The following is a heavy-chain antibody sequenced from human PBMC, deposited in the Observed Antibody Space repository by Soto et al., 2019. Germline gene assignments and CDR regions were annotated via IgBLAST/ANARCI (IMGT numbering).Heavy chain of an antibody. Sequence: PVGSLRLSCAASGFTFSSYAMSWVRQAPGKGLEWVSAISGSGGSTYYADSVKGRFTISRDNSKNTLYLQMNSLTAGDTALYYCAKATANGGGAFDICGKRTMVTVAS. J-gene: IGHJ3*02. CDR3: AKATANGGGAFDI. CDR2: ISGSGGST. V-gene: IGHV3-23*01. D-gene: IGHD1-1*01. CDR1: GFTFSSYA.